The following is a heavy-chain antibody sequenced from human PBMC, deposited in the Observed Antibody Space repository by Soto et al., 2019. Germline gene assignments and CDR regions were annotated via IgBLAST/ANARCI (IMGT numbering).Heavy chain of an antibody. CDR2: ISGSGGST. V-gene: IGHV3-23*01. Sequence: GGSLRLSCAASGFTFSSYAMSWVRQAPGKGLEWVSAISGSGGSTYYADSVKGRFTISRDNSKNTLYLQMNSLRAEDTAVYNWAKDPEVAGILFMFDYWGQGTLVTVSS. D-gene: IGHD6-19*01. CDR3: AKDPEVAGILFMFDY. CDR1: GFTFSSYA. J-gene: IGHJ4*02.